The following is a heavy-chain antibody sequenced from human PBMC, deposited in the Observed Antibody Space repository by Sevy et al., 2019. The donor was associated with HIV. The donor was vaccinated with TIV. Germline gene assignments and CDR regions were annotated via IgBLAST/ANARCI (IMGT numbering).Heavy chain of an antibody. D-gene: IGHD6-6*01. CDR1: GFTFSSYG. CDR3: AKENGIAARLSTYHFDY. J-gene: IGHJ4*02. Sequence: GGSLRLSCAASGFTFSSYGMHWVRQAPGKGLEWVAVISYDGSNKYYADSVKGRFTISRDNSKNTLYLQMNSLRAEDTAVYYCAKENGIAARLSTYHFDYWGQGTLVTVSS. CDR2: ISYDGSNK. V-gene: IGHV3-30*18.